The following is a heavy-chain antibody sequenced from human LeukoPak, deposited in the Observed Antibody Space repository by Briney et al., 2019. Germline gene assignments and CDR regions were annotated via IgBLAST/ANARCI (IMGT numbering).Heavy chain of an antibody. V-gene: IGHV4-34*01. CDR1: GGSFSDYY. CDR2: IDHSGIT. J-gene: IGHJ5*02. D-gene: IGHD5-24*01. CDR3: ARRRVKMLAIGESNWFDP. Sequence: SETLSLTCAVYGGSFSDYYWSWIRQPPGKGLEWIGEIDHSGITNYNPSLKSRVTISVDTSKNQFSLYLNSVTAADTAVYFCARRRVKMLAIGESNWFDPWGQGSQVTVSS.